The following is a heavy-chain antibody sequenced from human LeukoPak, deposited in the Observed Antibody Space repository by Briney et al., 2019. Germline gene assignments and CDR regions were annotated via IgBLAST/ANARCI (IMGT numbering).Heavy chain of an antibody. CDR3: ARESDILTGYYSLIDY. CDR2: INPSGGST. Sequence: ASVKVSCKASGYTFTSYYMHWVRQAPGQGLEWMGIINPSGGSTSYAQKFQGRVTMTRDTSTSTVYMELSSLRSEDTAVYYCARESDILTGYYSLIDYWGQGTLVTVSS. CDR1: GYTFTSYY. D-gene: IGHD3-9*01. J-gene: IGHJ4*02. V-gene: IGHV1-46*01.